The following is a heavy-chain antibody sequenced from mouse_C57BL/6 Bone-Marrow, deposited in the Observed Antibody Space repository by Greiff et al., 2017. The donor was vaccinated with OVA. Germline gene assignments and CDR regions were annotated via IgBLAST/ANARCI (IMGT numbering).Heavy chain of an antibody. CDR2: IDPSDSYT. V-gene: IGHV1-69*01. CDR1: GYTFTSYW. Sequence: QVQLQQPGAELVMPGASVKLSCKASGYTFTSYWMHWVKQRPGQGLEWIGEIDPSDSYTNYNQKFKGKSTLTVDKSSSTAYMQLSSLTSEDSAVYYCARLGVVANAMGYWGQGTSVTVSS. CDR3: ARLGVVANAMGY. D-gene: IGHD1-1*01. J-gene: IGHJ4*01.